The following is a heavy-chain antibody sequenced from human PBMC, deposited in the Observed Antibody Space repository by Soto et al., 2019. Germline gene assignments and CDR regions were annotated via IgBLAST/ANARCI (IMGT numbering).Heavy chain of an antibody. D-gene: IGHD5-12*01. J-gene: IGHJ4*02. CDR3: YGEMATIDY. CDR2: ISYDGSNK. Sequence: QVQLVESGGGVVQPGRSLRLSCAASGFTFSSYGMHWVRQAPGKGLEWVAVISYDGSNKYYADSVKGRFTISRDNSKNSLYLQMNRLRAEDTAVYYCYGEMATIDYWGQGTLVTVSS. CDR1: GFTFSSYG. V-gene: IGHV3-30*03.